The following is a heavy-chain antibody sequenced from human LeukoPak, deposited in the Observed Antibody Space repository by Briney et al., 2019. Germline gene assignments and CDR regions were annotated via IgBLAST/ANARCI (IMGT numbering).Heavy chain of an antibody. CDR2: ISSSSSYI. CDR1: GFTFSSYS. J-gene: IGHJ4*02. CDR3: ARTGPGYYDSSGDGGY. Sequence: GGSLRLSCAASGFTFSSYSMNWVRQAPGKGLEWVSSISSSSSYIYYADSVKGRFTISRDNAKNSLYLQMNSLRAEDTAVYYCARTGPGYYDSSGDGGYWGQGTLVTVSS. V-gene: IGHV3-21*01. D-gene: IGHD3-22*01.